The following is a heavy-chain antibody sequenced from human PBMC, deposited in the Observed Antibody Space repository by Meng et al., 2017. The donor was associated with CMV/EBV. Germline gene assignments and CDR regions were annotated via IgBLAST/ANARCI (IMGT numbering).Heavy chain of an antibody. V-gene: IGHV3-21*01. CDR1: GFTFSNYN. CDR3: ARDRRPNWFDP. J-gene: IGHJ5*02. CDR2: ISSSSSYI. Sequence: GGSLRLSCAASGFTFSNYNINWVRQAPGKGLEWVSSISSSSSYIYYADSVQGRFTISRDNSKNTLYLQMNSLRAEDTAVYYCARDRRPNWFDPWGQGTLVTVSS.